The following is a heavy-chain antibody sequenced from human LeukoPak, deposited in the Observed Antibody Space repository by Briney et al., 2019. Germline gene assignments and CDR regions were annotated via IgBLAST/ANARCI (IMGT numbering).Heavy chain of an antibody. CDR1: GYTFTSYG. D-gene: IGHD2-15*01. CDR2: ISAYSGNT. CDR3: ARVPDIVVVVAPIDY. Sequence: ASVKVSCKASGYTFTSYGISWVRQAPGQGLEWMGWISAYSGNTNYAQKLQGRVTMTTDTSTSTAYMELRSLRSDDTAVYYCARVPDIVVVVAPIDYWGQGTLVTVSS. V-gene: IGHV1-18*01. J-gene: IGHJ4*02.